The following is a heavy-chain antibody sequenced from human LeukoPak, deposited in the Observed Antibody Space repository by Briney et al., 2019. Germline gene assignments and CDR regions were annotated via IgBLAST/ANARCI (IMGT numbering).Heavy chain of an antibody. CDR1: GGSISSYY. V-gene: IGHV4-4*07. D-gene: IGHD3-22*01. Sequence: SETLSLTCTVSGGSISSYYWTWIRLPAGKGLEWIGRIYTGGSTNYNPSLKSRVTMSVDTSKNQFSLKLTSVTAADTAVYYCAREFYYYDSSGDNWFDPWGQGTLVTVSS. CDR2: IYTGGST. J-gene: IGHJ5*02. CDR3: AREFYYYDSSGDNWFDP.